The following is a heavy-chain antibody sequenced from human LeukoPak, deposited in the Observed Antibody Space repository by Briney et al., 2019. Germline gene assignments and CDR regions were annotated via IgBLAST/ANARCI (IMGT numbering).Heavy chain of an antibody. V-gene: IGHV3-53*01. CDR2: IHSGGIT. J-gene: IGHJ6*02. D-gene: IGHD6-13*01. CDR1: GFTVSNIY. CDR3: VRDRGIASTGGYGMDV. Sequence: SRGSLRLSCAAYGFTVSNIYTSWVRQAPGTGLEWVSTIHSGGITHYADSVKGRFTISRDNYKTPLYLQMNSLRAEDTAVYYCVRDRGIASTGGYGMDVWGQGTTVTVSS.